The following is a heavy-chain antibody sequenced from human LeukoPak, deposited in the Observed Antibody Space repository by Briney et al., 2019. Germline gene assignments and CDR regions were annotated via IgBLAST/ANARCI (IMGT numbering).Heavy chain of an antibody. J-gene: IGHJ5*02. D-gene: IGHD3-10*01. V-gene: IGHV4-34*01. CDR3: ARSWRRIRGRILNWFDP. CDR1: GGSFSGYY. CDR2: INHSGST. Sequence: SETLSLTCAVYGGSFSGYYWSWIRQPPGKGLEWIGEINHSGSTNYNPSLKSRVTISVDTSKNQFSLKLSSVTAADTAVYYCARSWRRIRGRILNWFDPWGQGTLVTVSS.